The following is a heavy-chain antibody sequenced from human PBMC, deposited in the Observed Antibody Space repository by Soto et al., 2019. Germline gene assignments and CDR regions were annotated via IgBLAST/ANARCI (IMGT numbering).Heavy chain of an antibody. D-gene: IGHD3-3*01. J-gene: IGHJ4*02. CDR3: ARTSGYYPYFDY. Sequence: SGPTLVNPTQILTLTCTFSGFSLSTSGMRVSWIRQPPGKALEWLAHIDWDDDKFYSTSLKTRLTISKDTSKNQVVLTMTNMDPVDTATYYCARTSGYYPYFDYWGQGTLVTVSS. CDR1: GFSLSTSGMR. CDR2: IDWDDDK. V-gene: IGHV2-70*04.